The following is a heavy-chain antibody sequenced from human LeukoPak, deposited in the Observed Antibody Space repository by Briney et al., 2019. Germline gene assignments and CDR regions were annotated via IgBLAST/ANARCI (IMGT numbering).Heavy chain of an antibody. CDR3: ARGSSGYSYGYWYYYYGMDV. V-gene: IGHV4-61*02. J-gene: IGHJ6*02. Sequence: PSETLSLTCTDSGGSISSGSYYWSWIRQPAGKGLEWIGRIYTSGSTNYNPSLKSRVTISVDTSKNQFSLKLSSVTAADTAVYYCARGSSGYSYGYWYYYYGMDVWGQGTTVTVS. CDR1: GGSISSGSYY. CDR2: IYTSGST. D-gene: IGHD5-18*01.